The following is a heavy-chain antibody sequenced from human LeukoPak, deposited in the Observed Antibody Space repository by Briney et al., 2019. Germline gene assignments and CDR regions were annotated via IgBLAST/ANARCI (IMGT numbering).Heavy chain of an antibody. D-gene: IGHD3-22*01. CDR3: TSRDNYDSSYYMDV. J-gene: IGHJ6*03. CDR1: ALTFSGSL. CDR2: VRSKANSYAT. V-gene: IGHV3-73*01. Sequence: GGSLRLSCAASALTFSGSLIHWVRQASGKGLEWVGLVRSKANSYATSYSASVKGRFTISRDDSKNTAYLQMNSLNTEDTAIYYCTSRDNYDSSYYMDVWGKGTTVTVSS.